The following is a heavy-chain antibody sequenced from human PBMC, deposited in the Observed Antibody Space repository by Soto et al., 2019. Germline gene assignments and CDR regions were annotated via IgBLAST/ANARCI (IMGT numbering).Heavy chain of an antibody. V-gene: IGHV3-23*01. D-gene: IGHD3-9*01. CDR1: GFSFADYA. J-gene: IGHJ4*02. CDR2: ISGGGGST. CDR3: AKTETFNGYYNAFDY. Sequence: EVQLSESGGGLVQPGGSLRLSCAASGFSFADYALTWVRLAPGKGLEWVASISGGGGSTYYADSVKGRFSISRDNSNRMVYLQMGSLTAGDTAVYYCAKTETFNGYYNAFDYWGQGTRVTVSS.